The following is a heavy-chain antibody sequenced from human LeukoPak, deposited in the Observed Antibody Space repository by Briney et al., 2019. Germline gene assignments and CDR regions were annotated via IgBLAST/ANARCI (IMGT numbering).Heavy chain of an antibody. CDR2: INHSGSA. Sequence: SETLSLTCAVYGGSFSDYYWSWIRQPPGKGLEWIGEINHSGSANYNPSLKGRVTISVDTSKNQFSLKLSSVTAADTAVYYCAGLGKLFSVDYWGQGTLVTVSS. CDR1: GGSFSDYY. D-gene: IGHD2-15*01. CDR3: AGLGKLFSVDY. V-gene: IGHV4-34*01. J-gene: IGHJ4*02.